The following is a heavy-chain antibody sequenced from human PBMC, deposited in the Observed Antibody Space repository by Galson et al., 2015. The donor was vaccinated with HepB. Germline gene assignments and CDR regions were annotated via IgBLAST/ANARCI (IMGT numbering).Heavy chain of an antibody. CDR2: INPSGGST. CDR1: GYAFSTYY. Sequence: SVKVSCKATGYAFSTYYMHWVRQAPGQGLEWMGIINPSGGSTTYAQKFQGRVIMTRDTSTSTVYMYVTSLRSEDTAVYYCARDLGLTGYLDYWGQGTLVTVPS. D-gene: IGHD7-27*01. CDR3: ARDLGLTGYLDY. V-gene: IGHV1-46*01. J-gene: IGHJ4*02.